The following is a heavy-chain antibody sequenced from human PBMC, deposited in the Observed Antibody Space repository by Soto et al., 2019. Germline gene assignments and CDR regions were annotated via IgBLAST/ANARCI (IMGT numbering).Heavy chain of an antibody. V-gene: IGHV3-30*03. D-gene: IGHD3-16*01. Sequence: PGGSLRLSCAGSGFTFSSYAMHWVRQAPGKGPEWVALILYDGSNEYYADSVRGRFTISRDNGKNTLYLEMNSLGTEDSAVYNCARGPAYYDSVWGSFLHFWGQGTLVAVSS. CDR2: ILYDGSNE. CDR3: ARGPAYYDSVWGSFLHF. CDR1: GFTFSSYA. J-gene: IGHJ4*02.